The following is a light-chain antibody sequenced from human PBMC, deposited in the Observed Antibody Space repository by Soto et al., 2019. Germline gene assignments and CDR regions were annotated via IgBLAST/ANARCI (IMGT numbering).Light chain of an antibody. Sequence: PGDRVTLSCRASQSVSSSYLTWYQQKPGQAPGLLIYGASTRATGIPARFSGSGSGTDFTLTISSLQPEDIATYYCQQYQRYPPSFGGGTKVEIK. J-gene: IGKJ4*01. V-gene: IGKV3D-7*01. CDR2: GAS. CDR3: QQYQRYPPS. CDR1: QSVSSSY.